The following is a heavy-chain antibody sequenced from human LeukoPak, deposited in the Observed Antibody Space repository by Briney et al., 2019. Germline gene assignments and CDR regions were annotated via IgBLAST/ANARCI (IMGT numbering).Heavy chain of an antibody. CDR2: IYYSGST. V-gene: IGHV4-59*01. J-gene: IGHJ6*02. D-gene: IGHD1-26*01. Sequence: SETLSLTCTVSGGSISSYYWSWIRQPPGKGLEWIGYIYYSGSTNYNPSLKSRVTISVDTSKNQFSLKLSSVTAADTAVYYCARGGSYPISYYYYGMDAWGQGTTVTVSS. CDR3: ARGGSYPISYYYYGMDA. CDR1: GGSISSYY.